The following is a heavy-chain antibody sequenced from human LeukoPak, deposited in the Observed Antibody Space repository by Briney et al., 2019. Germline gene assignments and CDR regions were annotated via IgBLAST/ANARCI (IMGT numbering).Heavy chain of an antibody. CDR2: IHYSGST. D-gene: IGHD3-10*01. V-gene: IGHV4-59*01. Sequence: SETLSLTCTVSGGSINSYYWSWLRQPPGKGLQWIGCIHYSGSTNYNPSLKSRVTISVDTSKNQFSPKLSSVTAADTAVYYCARTTMVRGTYYMDVWGKGTTVTISS. CDR1: GGSINSYY. J-gene: IGHJ6*03. CDR3: ARTTMVRGTYYMDV.